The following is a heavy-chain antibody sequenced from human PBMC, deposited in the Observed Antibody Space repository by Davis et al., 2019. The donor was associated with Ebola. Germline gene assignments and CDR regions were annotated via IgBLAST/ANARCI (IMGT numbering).Heavy chain of an antibody. D-gene: IGHD3-22*01. CDR1: GFTFSAYH. CDR2: IRLSEVT. CDR3: AKEPSSGYAFDI. J-gene: IGHJ3*02. Sequence: PGGSLRLSCAASGFTFSAYHMNWVCQAPGKGQEWVANIRLSEVTYYADSVKGRFTISRDNSKSTLYLQMDSLRAEDTALYYCAKEPSSGYAFDIWGQGTMVTVSS. V-gene: IGHV3-23*01.